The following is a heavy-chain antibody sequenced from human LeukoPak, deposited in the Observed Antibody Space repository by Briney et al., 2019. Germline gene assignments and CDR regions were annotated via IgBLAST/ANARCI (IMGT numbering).Heavy chain of an antibody. V-gene: IGHV3-30*02. CDR1: GFTFSSSG. CDR2: IRYDGSNK. J-gene: IGHJ4*02. D-gene: IGHD1-26*01. CDR3: AKITVGATTGDY. Sequence: GGSLRLCCAASGFTFSSSGMHWVRQAPGKGLKWVAFIRYDGSNKYYADSVKGRFTISRDNSKNTLYLQMNSLRAEDTAVYYCAKITVGATTGDYWGQGTLVTVSS.